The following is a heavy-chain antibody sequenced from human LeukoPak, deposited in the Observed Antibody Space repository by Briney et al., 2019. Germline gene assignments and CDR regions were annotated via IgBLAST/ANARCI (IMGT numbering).Heavy chain of an antibody. V-gene: IGHV1-2*02. CDR1: GYTFTGYY. CDR2: IHPNSGGT. J-gene: IGHJ4*02. CDR3: ARWGKYYYDSSGYYY. Sequence: ASVKVSCTASGYTFTGYYMHWVRQAPGQGLEWMGWIHPNSGGTKYAQRLQGRVTVTRDTSISTVYMELSRLRSDDTAVYYCARWGKYYYDSSGYYYWGQGTLVSVSS. D-gene: IGHD3-22*01.